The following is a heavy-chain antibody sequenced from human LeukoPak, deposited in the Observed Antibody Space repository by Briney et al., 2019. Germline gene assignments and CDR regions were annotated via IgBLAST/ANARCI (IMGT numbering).Heavy chain of an antibody. CDR1: GYTFTGYY. CDR3: ARDLGSKWFGEFAYNWFDP. CDR2: INPNSGGT. D-gene: IGHD3-10*01. Sequence: ASVKVSCKASGYTFTGYYMHWVRQAPGQGLEWMGWINPNSGGTNYAQKFQGRVTMTRDTSISTAYMELSRLRSDDTAVYYCARDLGSKWFGEFAYNWFDPWGQGTLVTVSS. V-gene: IGHV1-2*02. J-gene: IGHJ5*02.